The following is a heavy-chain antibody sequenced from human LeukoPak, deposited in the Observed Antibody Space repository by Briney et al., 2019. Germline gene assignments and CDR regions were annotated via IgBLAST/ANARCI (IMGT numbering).Heavy chain of an antibody. CDR1: GGSISSGGYY. CDR3: ARAVYSYGSGRDFDY. Sequence: PSETLSLTCTVSGGSISSGGYYWSWIRQYPGKGLEWIGYIYNNGGTYYNPSLESRLTISINTSKSQFSLRLSSVTAADTAVYYCARAVYSYGSGRDFDYWGQGTLVTVSS. D-gene: IGHD3-10*01. J-gene: IGHJ4*02. V-gene: IGHV4-31*03. CDR2: IYNNGGT.